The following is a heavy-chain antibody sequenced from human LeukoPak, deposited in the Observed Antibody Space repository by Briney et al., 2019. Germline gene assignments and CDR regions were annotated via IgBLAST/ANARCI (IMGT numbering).Heavy chain of an antibody. V-gene: IGHV4-34*01. D-gene: IGHD3-3*01. CDR3: ARGQMGRFLEWLYPSYNRFDP. Sequence: SETLSLTCAVYGGSFSGYYWSWIRQPPGKGLGWIGEINHSGSTNYNPSLKSRVTISVDTSKNQFSLKLSSVTAADTAVYYCARGQMGRFLEWLYPSYNRFDPWGQGTLVTVSS. J-gene: IGHJ5*02. CDR1: GGSFSGYY. CDR2: INHSGST.